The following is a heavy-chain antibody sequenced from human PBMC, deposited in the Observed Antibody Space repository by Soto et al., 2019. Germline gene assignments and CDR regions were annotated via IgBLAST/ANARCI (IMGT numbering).Heavy chain of an antibody. J-gene: IGHJ4*02. V-gene: IGHV1-18*04. CDR1: GFIFNNYA. CDR2: ISANSGNT. CDR3: ATAGNYDSSGRDF. D-gene: IGHD3-22*01. Sequence: VASVKVSCKACGFIFNNYAISWVRQAPGQGLEWMGWISANSGNTNYAQKLQGRVTMTTDTSTSTAYMELRSLRSDDTAVYYCATAGNYDSSGRDFWGQGTLVTVSS.